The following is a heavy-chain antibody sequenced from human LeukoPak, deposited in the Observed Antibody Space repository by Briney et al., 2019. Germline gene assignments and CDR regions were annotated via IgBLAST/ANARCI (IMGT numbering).Heavy chain of an antibody. D-gene: IGHD3-3*01. Sequence: PGGSLRLSCAASGFTFAIYAMHWVRQAPGKGLEWVTGIAFDGSRKHYADSVKGRFTISRDNARNTMDLQMNSLRVEDTAVYHCTRYDSSRFDPWGQGTLVTVSS. J-gene: IGHJ5*02. CDR1: GFTFAIYA. CDR2: IAFDGSRK. V-gene: IGHV3-30*04. CDR3: TRYDSSRFDP.